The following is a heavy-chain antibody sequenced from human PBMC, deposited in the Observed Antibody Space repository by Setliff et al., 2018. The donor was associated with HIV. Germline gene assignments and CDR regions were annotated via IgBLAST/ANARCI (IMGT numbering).Heavy chain of an antibody. D-gene: IGHD1-1*01. Sequence: SVKVSCKASGYTFSDYYMHWVRQAPGQGLEWMGWVIPIFGTANYAQKFQGRVTITADESTSTAYMELSSLRSEDTAVYYCATDGHDQDHYYHMDVWGKGTTVTVSS. J-gene: IGHJ6*03. CDR1: GYTFSDYY. CDR2: VIPIFGTA. CDR3: ATDGHDQDHYYHMDV. V-gene: IGHV1-69*13.